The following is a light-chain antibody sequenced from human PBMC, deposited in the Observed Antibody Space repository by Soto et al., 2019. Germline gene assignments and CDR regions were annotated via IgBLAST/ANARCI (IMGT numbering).Light chain of an antibody. J-gene: IGKJ1*01. CDR3: QQYNNWPWT. CDR2: GAS. V-gene: IGKV3-15*01. CDR1: QSGNHN. Sequence: EIVMTQSPATLSVSPGERTTLSRRASQSGNHNLAWYQQEPGQAPRLLLYGASTRATGIPARFSGSGSGTEFTLTISSLQSEDFAVYYCQQYNNWPWTFGQGTKVEIK.